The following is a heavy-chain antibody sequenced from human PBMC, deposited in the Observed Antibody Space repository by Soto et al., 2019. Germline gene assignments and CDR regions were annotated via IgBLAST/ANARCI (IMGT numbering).Heavy chain of an antibody. CDR2: ISSSGVTI. D-gene: IGHD6-13*01. J-gene: IGHJ6*02. CDR3: ARVSAVAGSYAMDV. Sequence: PGGSLRLSCAASGFTLSAYDITWIRQAPWKGLEWISYISSSGVTIYHADSVKGRFTISRDNAKKSLDLQMNSLRAEDTAVYYCARVSAVAGSYAMDVLGQRTTVTVCS. V-gene: IGHV3-11*01. CDR1: GFTLSAYD.